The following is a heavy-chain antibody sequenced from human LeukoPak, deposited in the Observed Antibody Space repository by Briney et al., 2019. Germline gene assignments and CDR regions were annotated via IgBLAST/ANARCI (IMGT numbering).Heavy chain of an antibody. D-gene: IGHD1-26*01. CDR3: ARGQRGYSGSYYFN. V-gene: IGHV4-59*12. CDR2: IYYSGST. J-gene: IGHJ4*02. Sequence: SETLSLTCTVSGGSISSYYWSWIRQPPGKGLEWIGYIYYSGSTNYNPSLKSRVTISVDTSKNQFSLKLSSVTAADTAVYYCARGQRGYSGSYYFNWGQGTLVTVSS. CDR1: GGSISSYY.